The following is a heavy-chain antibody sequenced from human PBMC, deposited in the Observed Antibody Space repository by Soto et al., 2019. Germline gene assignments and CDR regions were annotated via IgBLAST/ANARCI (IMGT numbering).Heavy chain of an antibody. V-gene: IGHV1-46*01. J-gene: IGHJ4*02. CDR1: GFTFTSQN. CDR3: ISTLGARFDY. D-gene: IGHD1-26*01. CDR2: INPSIGTT. Sequence: ASVKVSCKASGFTFTSQNMHWVRQAPGQGLEWMGVINPSIGTTTYAQKFQGRVTMTSDTSTSSVYMEVSSLRSEDTAVYYCISTLGARFDYWGQGTLVTVSS.